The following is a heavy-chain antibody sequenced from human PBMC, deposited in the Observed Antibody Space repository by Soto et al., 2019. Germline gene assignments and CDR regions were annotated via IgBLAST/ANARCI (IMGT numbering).Heavy chain of an antibody. CDR1: GGSISSGGYY. V-gene: IGHV4-31*03. J-gene: IGHJ6*02. D-gene: IGHD1-26*01. Sequence: PSETLSLTCTVSGGSISSGGYYWSWIRQHPGKGLEWIGYIYYSGSTYYNPSLKSRVTISVDTSKNQFSLKLSSVTAADTAVYYCARGYLLNGMDVWGQGTTVTVSS. CDR2: IYYSGST. CDR3: ARGYLLNGMDV.